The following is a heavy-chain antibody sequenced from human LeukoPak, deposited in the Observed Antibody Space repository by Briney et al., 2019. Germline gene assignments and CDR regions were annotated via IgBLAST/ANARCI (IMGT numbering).Heavy chain of an antibody. Sequence: SGPTLVNPPQTLRLTCTFSGFSVSTSGRRVSWIRQPPGKALEWLARIDWDDDKFYSTSLKTRLTISKDTSKNQVVLTMTNMDPVDTATYYCGRTPARYSGYALSDAFDIWGQGTMVTVSS. CDR3: GRTPARYSGYALSDAFDI. D-gene: IGHD5-12*01. CDR1: GFSVSTSGRR. J-gene: IGHJ3*02. CDR2: IDWDDDK. V-gene: IGHV2-70*04.